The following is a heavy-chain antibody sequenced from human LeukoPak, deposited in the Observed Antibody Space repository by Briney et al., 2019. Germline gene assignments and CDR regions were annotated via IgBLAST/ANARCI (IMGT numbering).Heavy chain of an antibody. CDR3: ARHPVGYCSSTSCYRGAFDI. V-gene: IGHV4-61*02. Sequence: SETLSLTCTVSGGSISSGSYYWSWIRQPAGKGLEWIGRIYTSGSTNYNPSLKSRVTISVDTSKNQFSLKLSSVTAADTAVYYCARHPVGYCSSTSCYRGAFDIWGQGTMVTVSS. D-gene: IGHD2-2*02. CDR2: IYTSGST. CDR1: GGSISSGSYY. J-gene: IGHJ3*02.